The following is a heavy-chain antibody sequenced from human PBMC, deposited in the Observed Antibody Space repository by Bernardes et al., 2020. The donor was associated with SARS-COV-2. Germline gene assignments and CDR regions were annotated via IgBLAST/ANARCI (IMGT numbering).Heavy chain of an antibody. CDR3: ARDVLSGYYSYFDH. V-gene: IGHV4-61*02. J-gene: IGHJ4*02. CDR2: MYIRGDT. Sequence: SETLSLTCTVSGVSISSGAYHWSWIRQPAGKGLEWLGRMYIRGDTNYNPSVKSRVTLSLDTAKNQFSLKLTSVTAADTAVYYCARDVLSGYYSYFDHWGQGTLVTVSS. CDR1: GVSISSGAYH. D-gene: IGHD3-16*01.